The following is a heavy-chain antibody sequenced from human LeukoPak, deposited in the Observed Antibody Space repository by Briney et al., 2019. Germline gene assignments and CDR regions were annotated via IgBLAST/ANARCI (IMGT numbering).Heavy chain of an antibody. D-gene: IGHD6-19*01. J-gene: IGHJ4*02. V-gene: IGHV3-23*01. CDR1: GFTYTSYA. CDR2: ISGHGGST. CDR3: ANPVDGTGYFDH. Sequence: GGSLRLSCAASGFTYTSYAMSWVRQAPGKGLEWVSTISGHGGSTYYADSVKGRLTISRDNSKNTLYLEMNSLRAEDTAVYYFANPVDGTGYFDHWGQGTLVTVSS.